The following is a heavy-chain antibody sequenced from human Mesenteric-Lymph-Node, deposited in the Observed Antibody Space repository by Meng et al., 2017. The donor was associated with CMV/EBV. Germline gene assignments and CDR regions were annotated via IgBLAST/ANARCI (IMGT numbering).Heavy chain of an antibody. CDR2: IYPGDSDT. J-gene: IGHJ3*02. V-gene: IGHV5-51*01. D-gene: IGHD2-15*01. Sequence: KVSCKGSGYTFTTYWIAWVRQMPGKGLEWMGIIYPGDSDTRYSPSFQGQVTISADKSISTAYLQWNSLKASDTAMYYCARSDIRGDAFDIWGQGTMVTVSS. CDR3: ARSDIRGDAFDI. CDR1: GYTFTTYW.